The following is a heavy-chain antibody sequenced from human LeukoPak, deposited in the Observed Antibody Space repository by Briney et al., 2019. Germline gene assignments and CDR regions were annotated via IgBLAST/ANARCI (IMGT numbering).Heavy chain of an antibody. V-gene: IGHV4-4*07. CDR2: IYTSGST. J-gene: IGHJ6*03. CDR1: SGSISSYY. Sequence: SETLSLTCTVSSGSISSYYWSWIRQPAGKGLEWIGRIYTSGSTNYNPSLKSRVTMSVDTSKNQFSLKLSSVTAADTAVYYCARISDDFWSGCSPLENGNYYYYMDVWGKGTTVTVSS. CDR3: ARISDDFWSGCSPLENGNYYYYMDV. D-gene: IGHD3-3*01.